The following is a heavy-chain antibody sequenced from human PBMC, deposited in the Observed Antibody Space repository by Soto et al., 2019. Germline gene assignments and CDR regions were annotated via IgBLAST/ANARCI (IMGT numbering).Heavy chain of an antibody. D-gene: IGHD3-22*01. CDR2: IYSGTST. Sequence: EVQVVETGGGLIQPGGSLRLSCAASGFTVSSNYMSWVRQAPGKGLEWVSIIYSGTSTYFADSVKGRFTLSRDSSKNTLYLQMNSLRTEDTAVYYCARVGNYYESSGYYYVFDYWGQGTLVTVSS. J-gene: IGHJ4*02. CDR3: ARVGNYYESSGYYYVFDY. CDR1: GFTVSSNY. V-gene: IGHV3-53*02.